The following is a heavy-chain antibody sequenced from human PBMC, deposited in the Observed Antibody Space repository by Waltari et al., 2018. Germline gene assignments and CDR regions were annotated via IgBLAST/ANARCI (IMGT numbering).Heavy chain of an antibody. CDR2: KDNRGGP. V-gene: IGHV4-61*02. Sequence: QVQLQESGPGLVQPSQTLSLACTVSGDSISSGTYYWSWIRQPAGKGREWIGRKDNRGGPHYTPSLKSRVSISLDTSKTQFSRKLSAVTAADTAVNYCAGGGGAVLMIYALWGQGTMVTVSS. CDR3: AGGGGAVLMIYAL. J-gene: IGHJ3*01. D-gene: IGHD2-8*01. CDR1: GDSISSGTYY.